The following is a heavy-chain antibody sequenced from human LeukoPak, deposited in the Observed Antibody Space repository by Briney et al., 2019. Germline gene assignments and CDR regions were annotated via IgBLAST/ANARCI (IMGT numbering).Heavy chain of an antibody. CDR2: ISYDGSNK. Sequence: GGSLRPSCAASGFTFSSYAMHWVRQAPGKGLEWVAVISYDGSNKYYADSVKGRFTISRDNSKNTLYLQMNSLRAEDTAVYYCARVVMVRGVITHYYGMDVWGQGTTVTVSS. D-gene: IGHD3-10*01. J-gene: IGHJ6*02. V-gene: IGHV3-30-3*01. CDR3: ARVVMVRGVITHYYGMDV. CDR1: GFTFSSYA.